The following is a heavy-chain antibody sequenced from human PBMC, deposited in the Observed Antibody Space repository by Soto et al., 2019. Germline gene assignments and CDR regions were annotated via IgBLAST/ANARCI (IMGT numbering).Heavy chain of an antibody. CDR2: ISYDGSNK. V-gene: IGHV3-30*18. J-gene: IGHJ4*02. CDR1: GFTFSSHG. Sequence: GGSLRLSCVASGFTFSSHGMHWVRQAPGKGLEWVAVISYDGSNKYYADSVKGRFTISRDNSKNTLYLQMNSLRAEDTAVYYCAKDLYSGSSHPDYWGQGTLVTVSS. CDR3: AKDLYSGSSHPDY. D-gene: IGHD1-26*01.